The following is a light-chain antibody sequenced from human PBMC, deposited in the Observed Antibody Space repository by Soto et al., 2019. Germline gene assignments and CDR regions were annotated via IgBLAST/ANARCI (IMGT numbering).Light chain of an antibody. J-gene: IGKJ4*01. CDR3: QQYNKWPLT. V-gene: IGKV3-15*01. CDR2: FAS. CDR1: QSVSNN. Sequence: EIVMTQSPATLSVSPGERATLSCRASQSVSNNLAWYQQKPGQAHRLLIYFASTRATGIPARFSRSGSGTEFTLTISSLQSEDFAVYYCQQYNKWPLTFGGGTKVETK.